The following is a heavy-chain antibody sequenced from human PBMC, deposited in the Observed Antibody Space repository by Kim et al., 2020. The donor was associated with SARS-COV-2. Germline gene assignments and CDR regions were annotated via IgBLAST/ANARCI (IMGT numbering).Heavy chain of an antibody. D-gene: IGHD5-18*01. J-gene: IGHJ4*02. CDR1: GFTFSSYA. CDR2: ISYDGSNK. V-gene: IGHV3-30*04. CDR3: ARVRPLSMVIDLFDY. Sequence: GGSLRLSCAASGFTFSSYAMHWVRQAPGKGLEWVAVISYDGSNKYYADSVKGRFTISRDNSKNTLYLQMNSLRAEDTAVYYCARVRPLSMVIDLFDYWGQGTLVTVSS.